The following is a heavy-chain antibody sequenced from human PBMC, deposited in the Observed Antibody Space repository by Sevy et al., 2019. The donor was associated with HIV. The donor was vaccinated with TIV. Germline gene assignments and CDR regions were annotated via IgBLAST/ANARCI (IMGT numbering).Heavy chain of an antibody. CDR2: ISYDGSKK. D-gene: IGHD3-3*01. V-gene: IGHV3-30*03. J-gene: IGHJ6*02. Sequence: GSLRLSCAASGVTFSSYGIHWVRQAPGKGLEWVAVISYDGSKKNHAESMKGRFTISRDNSTNTLYLEMSSLRPEDTAVYYCAHSSGLYGYYYGMDVWGQGTTVTVSS. CDR1: GVTFSSYG. CDR3: AHSSGLYGYYYGMDV.